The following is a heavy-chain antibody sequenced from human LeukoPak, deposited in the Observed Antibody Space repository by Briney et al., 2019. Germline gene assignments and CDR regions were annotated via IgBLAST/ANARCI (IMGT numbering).Heavy chain of an antibody. J-gene: IGHJ4*02. CDR2: IYTSGST. D-gene: IGHD3-22*01. CDR1: GGSISSYY. V-gene: IGHV4-4*07. CDR3: ARDLGYDSSGYYPGWDY. Sequence: SETPSLTCTVSGGSISSYYWSWIRQPAGKGLEWIGRIYTSGSTNYNPSLKSRVTMSVDTSKNQFSLKLSSVTAADTAVYYCARDLGYDSSGYYPGWDYWGQGTLVTVSS.